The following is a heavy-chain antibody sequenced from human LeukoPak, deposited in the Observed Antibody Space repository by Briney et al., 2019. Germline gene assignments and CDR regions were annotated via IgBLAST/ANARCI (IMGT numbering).Heavy chain of an antibody. Sequence: LAGGSLRLSCAASGFSFGDRGMNWVRQAPGKGLEWVSGITWNGGRIGYADSVKGRFTISRDNAKNFLYLQMNSLRAEDTALYHCVRDISYGGFDIWGQGTMVTVSS. CDR3: VRDISYGGFDI. CDR2: ITWNGGRI. V-gene: IGHV3-20*01. D-gene: IGHD4-23*01. CDR1: GFSFGDRG. J-gene: IGHJ3*02.